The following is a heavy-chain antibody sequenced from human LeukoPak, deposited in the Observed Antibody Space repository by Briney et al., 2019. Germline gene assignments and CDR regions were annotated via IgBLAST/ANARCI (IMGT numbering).Heavy chain of an antibody. CDR1: GFTFSSYG. CDR2: IWYDGSNK. Sequence: PWRSPRLSCAASGFTFSSYGMHWVRQAPGKGLEWVAVIWYDGSNKYYADSVKGRFTISRDNSKNTLYLQMNSLRAEDTAVYYCARVSCGGDCYWFDYWGQGTLVTVSS. V-gene: IGHV3-33*01. D-gene: IGHD2-21*02. CDR3: ARVSCGGDCYWFDY. J-gene: IGHJ4*02.